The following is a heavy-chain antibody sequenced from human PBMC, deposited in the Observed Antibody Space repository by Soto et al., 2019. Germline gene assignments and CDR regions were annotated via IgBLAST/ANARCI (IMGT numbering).Heavy chain of an antibody. J-gene: IGHJ5*02. Sequence: SETLSLTCAVSGGSISSSNWWSWVRQPPGKGLEWIGEIYHSGSTNYNPSLKSRVTISVDTSKNQFSLKLSSVTAADTAVYYCARESSSWYGGWFDPWGQGTLVTVSS. CDR1: GGSISSSNW. D-gene: IGHD6-13*01. V-gene: IGHV4-4*02. CDR3: ARESSSWYGGWFDP. CDR2: IYHSGST.